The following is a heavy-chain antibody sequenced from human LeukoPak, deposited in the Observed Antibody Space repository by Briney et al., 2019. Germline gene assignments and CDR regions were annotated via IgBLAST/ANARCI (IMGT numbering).Heavy chain of an antibody. CDR1: GYSLSSNYY. CDR3: ARLDSSGWYGVY. D-gene: IGHD6-19*01. J-gene: IGHJ4*02. V-gene: IGHV4-38-2*02. CDR2: IYYSGST. Sequence: PSETLSLTCTVSGYSLSSNYYWGWIRQPPGKGLEGIGSIYYSGSTYYNPSLKSRVTISVDTSKNQFSLKLSSVTAADTAVYYCARLDSSGWYGVYWGQGTLVTVSS.